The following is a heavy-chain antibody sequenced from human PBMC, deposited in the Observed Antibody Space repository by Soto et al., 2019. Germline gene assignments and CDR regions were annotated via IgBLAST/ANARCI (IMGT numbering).Heavy chain of an antibody. CDR1: GFTVSSNY. CDR2: IYSGGNT. V-gene: IGHV3-66*01. D-gene: IGHD3-3*01. Sequence: GGSLRLSCAVSGFTVSSNYMNWVRQAPGKGLEWVSFIYSGGNTYYADSVKGRFTISRDNAKNTLYLQMNSVRAEDMAVYYCVRDDFGVGMDYWGLGTLVTVSS. J-gene: IGHJ4*02. CDR3: VRDDFGVGMDY.